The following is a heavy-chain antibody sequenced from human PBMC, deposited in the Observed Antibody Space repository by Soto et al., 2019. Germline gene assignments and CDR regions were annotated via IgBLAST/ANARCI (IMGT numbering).Heavy chain of an antibody. CDR3: GRDDYGIFPY. CDR1: RYSISAYY. D-gene: IGHD3-10*01. CDR2: SDPENGDT. Sequence: ASVKVSGKASRYSISAYYIHWVRQVAGRGVELMGWSDPENGDTVSAQKFVGSLIMTRDTSIRTVYIDRGGLKSDDTALYYCGRDDYGIFPYWGQGSLFTVSS. V-gene: IGHV1-2*02. J-gene: IGHJ4*02.